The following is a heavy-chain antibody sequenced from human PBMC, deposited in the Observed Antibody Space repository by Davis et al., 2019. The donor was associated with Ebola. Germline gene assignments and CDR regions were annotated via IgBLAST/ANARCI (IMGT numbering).Heavy chain of an antibody. Sequence: SQTLSLTCAISGDTVSSSSAWNWIRQSPSRGLEWLGRTYYRSKWYHDYAVSVRGRIFLNPDTSKNHFSLQLDSVTPEDTAVYYCARGTIVGSTGGDYFDSWGQGTLVTVSS. CDR3: ARGTIVGSTGGDYFDS. J-gene: IGHJ4*02. V-gene: IGHV6-1*01. CDR1: GDTVSSSSA. CDR2: TYYRSKWYH. D-gene: IGHD1-26*01.